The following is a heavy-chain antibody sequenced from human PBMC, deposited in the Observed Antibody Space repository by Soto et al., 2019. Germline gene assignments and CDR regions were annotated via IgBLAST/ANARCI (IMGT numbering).Heavy chain of an antibody. J-gene: IGHJ4*02. CDR1: GFTFSSYW. CDR2: IKQDGSEK. Sequence: EVQLVESGGGLVQPGGSLRLSCAASGFTFSSYWMSWVRQAPGKGLEWVANIKQDGSEKYYVDSVKGRFTISRDNAKNSLYLQMNSLRAEDTAVYYCAREGRAGCAIYFDYWGQGTLVTVSS. CDR3: AREGRAGCAIYFDY. D-gene: IGHD3-10*01. V-gene: IGHV3-7*01.